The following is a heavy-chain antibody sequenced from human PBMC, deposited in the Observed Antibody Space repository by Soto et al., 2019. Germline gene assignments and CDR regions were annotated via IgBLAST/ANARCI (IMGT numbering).Heavy chain of an antibody. J-gene: IGHJ6*02. Sequence: GESLKISCQGSEDMFSNHWIGWVRQMPGKGLEWMGIIYFRDSDVRYSPSFQGQVTISADKPSHSVSLHWSSLKASDTAIYYCAASIFYYGMDVWGQGTTVTVSS. CDR1: EDMFSNHW. CDR3: AASIFYYGMDV. V-gene: IGHV5-51*04. CDR2: IYFRDSDV.